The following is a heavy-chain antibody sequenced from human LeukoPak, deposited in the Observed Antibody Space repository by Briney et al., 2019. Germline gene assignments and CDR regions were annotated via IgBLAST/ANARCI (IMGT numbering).Heavy chain of an antibody. CDR3: ARLLFGPYYFDY. CDR2: IYYSGST. Sequence: PSETLSLTCTVSGGSISSSNCYWGWIRQPPGKGLEWIGNIYYSGSTYYNPSLKSRVTLSVDTSKSQFSLKLSSVTAADTAAYYCARLLFGPYYFDYWGKGTLVTVSS. J-gene: IGHJ4*02. D-gene: IGHD3-3*01. V-gene: IGHV4-39*01. CDR1: GGSISSSNCY.